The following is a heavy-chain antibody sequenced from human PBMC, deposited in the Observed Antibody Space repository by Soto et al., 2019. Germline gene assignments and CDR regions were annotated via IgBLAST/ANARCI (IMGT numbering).Heavy chain of an antibody. Sequence: QVQLVQSGAEVKKPGSSVKVSCKASGGTFSNYALSWVRQAPGQGLEWMGDIIPIFGTTNNAQKFQGRVTITADDATSAAYMELSSLRSEDTAVYYCACRGGRDYYDTSGYVWGQVPLVTVSS. CDR3: ACRGGRDYYDTSGYV. CDR1: GGTFSNYA. V-gene: IGHV1-69*12. D-gene: IGHD3-22*01. CDR2: IIPIFGTT. J-gene: IGHJ1*01.